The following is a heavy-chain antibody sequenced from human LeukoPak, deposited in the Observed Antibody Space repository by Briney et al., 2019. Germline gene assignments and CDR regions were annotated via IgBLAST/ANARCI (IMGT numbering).Heavy chain of an antibody. V-gene: IGHV4-39*07. CDR2: IYYSGST. Sequence: PSEILSLTCTVSGGSISSSSYYWGWIRQPPGKGLEWIGSIYYSGSTYYNPSLKSRVTISVDTSKNQFSLKLSSVTAADTAVYYCARSGYCSSTSCYGVYWYFDLWGRGTLVTVSS. CDR1: GGSISSSSYY. D-gene: IGHD2-2*01. CDR3: ARSGYCSSTSCYGVYWYFDL. J-gene: IGHJ2*01.